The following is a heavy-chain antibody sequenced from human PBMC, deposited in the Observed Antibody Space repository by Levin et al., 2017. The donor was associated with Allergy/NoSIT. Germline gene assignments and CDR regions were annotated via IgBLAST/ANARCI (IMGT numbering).Heavy chain of an antibody. CDR1: GYSFTSYW. V-gene: IGHV5-51*01. Sequence: LGESLKTSCQGSGYSFTSYWIGWVRQMPGKGLEWMGIIYPGDSDTRYSPSFQGQVTISADKSISTAYLQWSSLKASDTAIYYCARRGTRDYYYYMDVWGKGTTVTVSS. D-gene: IGHD1-1*01. J-gene: IGHJ6*03. CDR2: IYPGDSDT. CDR3: ARRGTRDYYYYMDV.